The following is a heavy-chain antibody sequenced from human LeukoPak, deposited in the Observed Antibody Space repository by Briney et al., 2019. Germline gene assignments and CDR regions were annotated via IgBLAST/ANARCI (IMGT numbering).Heavy chain of an antibody. J-gene: IGHJ4*02. D-gene: IGHD3-10*01. V-gene: IGHV1-2*02. CDR3: ATYYSDTSARD. Sequence: ASVKLSCKASGHIFTAYYMFWVRQAPGQGLEWMGWINPNSGGTNLAPNFQGRVTLTSDTSISTAYMELSGLTSDDTAVYFCATYYSDTSARDWGQGTLVTVSS. CDR2: INPNSGGT. CDR1: GHIFTAYY.